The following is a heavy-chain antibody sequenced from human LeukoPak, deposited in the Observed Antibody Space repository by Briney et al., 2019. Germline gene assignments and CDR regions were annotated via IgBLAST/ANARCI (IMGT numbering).Heavy chain of an antibody. D-gene: IGHD3-9*01. J-gene: IGHJ4*02. Sequence: PSETLSLTCAVYGGSFSGYYWSWIRQPPGKGLEWIGEINHSGSTNYNPSLKSRVTISVDTSKNQFSLKPSSVTAADTAVYYCARGITDYDILTGLVQLWGQGTLVTVSS. CDR3: ARGITDYDILTGLVQL. V-gene: IGHV4-34*01. CDR2: INHSGST. CDR1: GGSFSGYY.